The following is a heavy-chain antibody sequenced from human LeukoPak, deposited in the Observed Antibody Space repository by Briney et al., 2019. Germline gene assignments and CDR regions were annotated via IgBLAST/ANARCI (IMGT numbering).Heavy chain of an antibody. D-gene: IGHD6-13*01. Sequence: ASVKVSCKASGGTFSSYPISWVRQAPGQGLEWMGGIIPIFGTANYAQKFQGRATITADESTSTAYMELSSLRSEDTAVYYCARDRYSSSWYMPYYFDYWGQGTLVTVSS. CDR1: GGTFSSYP. V-gene: IGHV1-69*13. J-gene: IGHJ4*02. CDR3: ARDRYSSSWYMPYYFDY. CDR2: IIPIFGTA.